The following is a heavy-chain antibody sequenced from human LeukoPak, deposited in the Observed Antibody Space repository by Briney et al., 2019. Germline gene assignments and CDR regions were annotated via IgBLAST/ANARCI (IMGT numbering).Heavy chain of an antibody. V-gene: IGHV3-15*01. D-gene: IGHD3-16*02. Sequence: PGGSLRLSCAASGFTFSNAWMSWVRQAPGKGLEWVGRIKSKTDGGTTDYAAPVKGRFTISRDDSKNTLYLQMNSLKTEDTAVYYCTTGRLYDYVWGSYRYQNAFDIWGQGTMVTVSS. CDR3: TTGRLYDYVWGSYRYQNAFDI. J-gene: IGHJ3*02. CDR1: GFTFSNAW. CDR2: IKSKTDGGTT.